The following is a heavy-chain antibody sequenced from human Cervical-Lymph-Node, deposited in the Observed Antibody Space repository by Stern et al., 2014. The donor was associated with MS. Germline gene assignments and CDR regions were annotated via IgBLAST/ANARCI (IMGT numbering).Heavy chain of an antibody. J-gene: IGHJ5*02. D-gene: IGHD1-26*01. CDR2: TYNSGST. CDR1: GDSITNYY. Sequence: VQLVESGPGVVKPSETLSLTCTVSGDSITNYYLSWVRQPPGTGPEWIGYTYNSGSTIYNPSLKSRVTISADTSNNQFSLKLTSVTAADTAVYYCARGSAGSYTWGQGTLVTVSS. CDR3: ARGSAGSYT. V-gene: IGHV4-59*01.